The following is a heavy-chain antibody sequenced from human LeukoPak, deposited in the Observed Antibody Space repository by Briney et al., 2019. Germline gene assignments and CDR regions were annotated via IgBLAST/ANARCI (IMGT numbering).Heavy chain of an antibody. D-gene: IGHD5-18*01. CDR3: AKDRRIQLWLGFDY. V-gene: IGHV3-23*01. Sequence: GGSLRLSCAASGFAFSRHWMHWVRQAPGKGLEWVSSISASGDTTYYADSVKGRFTISRDNSKNTLYLQMNSLRAEDTAVYYCAKDRRIQLWLGFDYWGQGTLVTVSS. CDR1: GFAFSRHW. J-gene: IGHJ4*02. CDR2: ISASGDTT.